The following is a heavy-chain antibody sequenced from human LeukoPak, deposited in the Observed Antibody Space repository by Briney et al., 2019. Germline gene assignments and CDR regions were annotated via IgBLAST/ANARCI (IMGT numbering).Heavy chain of an antibody. J-gene: IGHJ3*02. CDR2: IYSGGST. Sequence: GGSLRLSCAASGFTVSSNYMSWDRQAPGKGLEWVSVIYSGGSTYYADSVKGRFTISRHNSKNTLYLQMNSLRAEDTAVYYCARDMTTVTYAFDIWGQGTMVTVSS. V-gene: IGHV3-53*04. CDR3: ARDMTTVTYAFDI. CDR1: GFTVSSNY. D-gene: IGHD4-11*01.